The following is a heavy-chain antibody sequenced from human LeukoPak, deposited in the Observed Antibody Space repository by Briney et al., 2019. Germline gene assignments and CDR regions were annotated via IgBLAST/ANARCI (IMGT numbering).Heavy chain of an antibody. J-gene: IGHJ4*02. CDR3: ARDQGYDPRDY. V-gene: IGHV1-46*01. D-gene: IGHD2-2*01. Sequence: GASVKVSCKASGYTFTSYAMNWVRQAPGQGLEWMGIINPSGGSTSYAQKFQGRVTMTRDTPTSTVYMELSSLRSEDTAVYYCARDQGYDPRDYWGQGTLDTVSS. CDR2: INPSGGST. CDR1: GYTFTSYA.